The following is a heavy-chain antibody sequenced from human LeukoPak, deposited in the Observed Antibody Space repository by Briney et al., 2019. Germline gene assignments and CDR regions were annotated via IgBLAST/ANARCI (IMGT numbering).Heavy chain of an antibody. J-gene: IGHJ5*02. D-gene: IGHD5-24*01. CDR1: GYTFTSYY. Sequence: ASVKVSCKASGYTFTSYYMHWVRQAPGQGLEWMGIINPSGGSTSYAQKFQGRVTMTRDMSTSTVYMELSSLRSEDTAVYYCARDLGSRWLQNWDWFDPWGQGTLVTVSS. CDR2: INPSGGST. CDR3: ARDLGSRWLQNWDWFDP. V-gene: IGHV1-46*01.